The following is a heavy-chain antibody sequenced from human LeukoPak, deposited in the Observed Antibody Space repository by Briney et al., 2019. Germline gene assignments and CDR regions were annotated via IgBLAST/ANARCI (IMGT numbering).Heavy chain of an antibody. CDR2: ISSSSSYT. D-gene: IGHD3-10*01. CDR1: GFTFSDYY. Sequence: GGSLRLSCAASGFTFSDYYMSWIRQAPGKGLEWVSYISSSSSYTNYADSVKGRFTISRDNAKNSLYLQMNSLRAEDTAVYYCARAYGSGSYQFDYWGQGTLVTVSS. J-gene: IGHJ4*02. CDR3: ARAYGSGSYQFDY. V-gene: IGHV3-11*06.